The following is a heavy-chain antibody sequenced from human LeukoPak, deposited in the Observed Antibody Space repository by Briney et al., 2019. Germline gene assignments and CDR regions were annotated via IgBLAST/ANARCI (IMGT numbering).Heavy chain of an antibody. V-gene: IGHV3-11*01. CDR1: GFTFSDYY. Sequence: GGSLRLSCAASGFTFSDYYMSWIRQAPGKGLEWVSYISSSGSTIYYADSVKGRFTISRDNAKNSLYLQMNSLRAEDTAVYYCARERGWYYDSSGKFDYWGQGTLVTVSS. D-gene: IGHD3-22*01. CDR2: ISSSGSTI. J-gene: IGHJ4*02. CDR3: ARERGWYYDSSGKFDY.